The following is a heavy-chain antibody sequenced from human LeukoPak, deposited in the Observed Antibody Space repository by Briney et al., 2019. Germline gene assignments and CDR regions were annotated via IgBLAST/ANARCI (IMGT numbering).Heavy chain of an antibody. D-gene: IGHD6-6*01. Sequence: GGSLRLSCAASGFTVSSTYLTWVRQAPGKGLEWLSVIYSGGYTYYADPVKGRFFISRDISENMVYLQMNSLSVEDTAVYFCARGRPAHYFDSWGPGTLVTDS. CDR1: GFTVSSTY. CDR3: ARGRPAHYFDS. V-gene: IGHV3-66*01. CDR2: IYSGGYT. J-gene: IGHJ4*02.